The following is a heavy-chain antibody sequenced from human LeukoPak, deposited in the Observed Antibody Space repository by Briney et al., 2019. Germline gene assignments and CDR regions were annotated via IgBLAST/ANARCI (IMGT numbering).Heavy chain of an antibody. CDR1: GGSISSYY. V-gene: IGHV4-59*01. CDR2: IYYSGRT. Sequence: SETLSLTCAVSGGSISSYYWNWIRQPPGKGLEWIGYIYYSGRTNYSPSLKSRVTISVDTSKNQFSLKLSSVTAADTAVYYCARGWKYRNGYTVTELGSGYFDYWGQGTLVTVSS. CDR3: ARGWKYRNGYTVTELGSGYFDY. D-gene: IGHD5-18*01. J-gene: IGHJ4*02.